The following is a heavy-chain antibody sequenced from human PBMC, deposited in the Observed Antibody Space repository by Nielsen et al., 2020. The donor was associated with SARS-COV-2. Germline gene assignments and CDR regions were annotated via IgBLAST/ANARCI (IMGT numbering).Heavy chain of an antibody. V-gene: IGHV4-31*02. Sequence: WIRQPPGKGLEWIGYIYYSGSTYYNPSLKSRVTISVDTSKNQFSLKLSSVTAADTAVYYCARGAQIGRGYFDYWGQGTLVTVSS. CDR2: IYYSGST. J-gene: IGHJ4*02. D-gene: IGHD3-10*01. CDR3: ARGAQIGRGYFDY.